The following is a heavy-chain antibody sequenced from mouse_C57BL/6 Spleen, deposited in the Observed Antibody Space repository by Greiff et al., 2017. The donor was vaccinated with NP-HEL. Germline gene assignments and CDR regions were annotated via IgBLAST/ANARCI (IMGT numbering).Heavy chain of an antibody. V-gene: IGHV1-15*01. CDR3: TREDWEGPLAMDY. J-gene: IGHJ4*01. Sequence: VQGVESGAELVRPGASVTLSCKASGYTFTDYEMHWVKQTPVHGLEWIGAIDPETGGTAYNQKFKGKAILTADKSSSTAYMELRSLTSEDSAVYYCTREDWEGPLAMDYWGQGTSVTVSS. CDR1: GYTFTDYE. CDR2: IDPETGGT. D-gene: IGHD4-1*01.